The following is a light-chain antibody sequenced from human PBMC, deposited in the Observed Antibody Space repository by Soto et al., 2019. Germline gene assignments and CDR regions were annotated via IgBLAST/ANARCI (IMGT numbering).Light chain of an antibody. CDR3: SSYTTTSTLVV. CDR2: EVG. J-gene: IGLJ2*01. Sequence: QSVLTQPASVSGSPGQSITISCTGTSSDVGGYNYVSWYQQHPGKVPKLIIYEVGNRPSGVSNRFSGSKSGITASLTISGLQAEDEADYYCSSYTTTSTLVVFGGGPKLTVL. CDR1: SSDVGGYNY. V-gene: IGLV2-14*01.